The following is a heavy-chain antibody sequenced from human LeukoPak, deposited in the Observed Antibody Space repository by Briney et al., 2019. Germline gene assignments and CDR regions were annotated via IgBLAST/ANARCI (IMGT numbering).Heavy chain of an antibody. D-gene: IGHD2-15*01. CDR3: AREGGGCSGGSCYTLGPLPFDY. CDR1: GYTFTGYY. CDR2: INPNSGGT. J-gene: IGHJ4*02. V-gene: IGHV1-2*02. Sequence: ASVKVSCKASGYTFTGYYMHWVRQAPGQGLEWMGWINPNSGGTNYAQKFQGRVTMTRDTSISTAYMELSSLRSEDTAVYYCAREGGGCSGGSCYTLGPLPFDYWGQGTLVTVSS.